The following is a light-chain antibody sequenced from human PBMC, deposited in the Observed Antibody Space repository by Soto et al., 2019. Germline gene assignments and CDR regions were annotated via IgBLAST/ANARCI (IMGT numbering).Light chain of an antibody. CDR1: QSINAH. V-gene: IGKV3-15*01. CDR2: GAS. CDR3: QQYNNWLWT. J-gene: IGKJ1*01. Sequence: EVVMTQSPATLSVSPGERVTLSCRASQSINAHLAWYQQKPGQAPRLLIHGASTRATGIPARFSGSGFGTEFIPTISGLQSEDFAVYYCQQYNNWLWTFGQGTKVEIQ.